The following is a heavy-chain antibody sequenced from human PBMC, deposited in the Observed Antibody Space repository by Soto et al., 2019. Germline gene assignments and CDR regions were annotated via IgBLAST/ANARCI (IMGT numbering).Heavy chain of an antibody. D-gene: IGHD3-10*01. CDR3: AGDPFYYASGF. Sequence: QVQLVEPGGGWVEPGGSLRLSFAASGFKLGDHYMTWFRQAPGKGLEWVSKISGDGTTQYYADSVKGRFTVSRDNTKNSLHLQMNRLRAEDTALYYCAGDPFYYASGFWGQGTLVTVSS. CDR1: GFKLGDHY. V-gene: IGHV3-11*01. CDR2: ISGDGTTQ. J-gene: IGHJ4*02.